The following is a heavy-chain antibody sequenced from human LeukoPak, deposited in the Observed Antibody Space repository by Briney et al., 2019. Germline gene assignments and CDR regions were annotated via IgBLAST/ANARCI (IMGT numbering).Heavy chain of an antibody. J-gene: IGHJ6*02. CDR1: GFTFSSYS. D-gene: IGHD3-16*01. Sequence: GGSLRLSCAASGFTFSSYSMNWVRQAPGKGLEWVSSISSSSYIYYADSLKGRFTISRDNAKNSLYLQVNSLRAEDTAVYYCARESTFYYAMDVWGQGTTVTVSS. CDR2: ISSSSYI. V-gene: IGHV3-21*01. CDR3: ARESTFYYAMDV.